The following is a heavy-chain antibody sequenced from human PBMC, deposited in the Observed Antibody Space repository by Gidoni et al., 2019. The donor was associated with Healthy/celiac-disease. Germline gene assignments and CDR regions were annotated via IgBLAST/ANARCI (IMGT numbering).Heavy chain of an antibody. V-gene: IGHV3-30-3*01. CDR1: GCTFRGYA. Sequence: QVQLVESGGGVVQPGRSLRLPCAASGCTFRGYAMHGVRQAPGKGLEWVAVISYDGSNKYYADSVKGRFTISRDNSKNTLYLQMNSLRAEDTAVYYCARVDYGDYENYYYGMDVWGQGTTVTVSS. D-gene: IGHD4-17*01. CDR3: ARVDYGDYENYYYGMDV. CDR2: ISYDGSNK. J-gene: IGHJ6*02.